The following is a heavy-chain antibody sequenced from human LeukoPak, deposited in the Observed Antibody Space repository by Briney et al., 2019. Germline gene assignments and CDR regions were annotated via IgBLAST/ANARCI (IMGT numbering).Heavy chain of an antibody. CDR3: AREDTAMVTPLHYYYVMDV. J-gene: IGHJ6*02. CDR1: GYTFTGYY. D-gene: IGHD5-18*01. V-gene: IGHV1-2*02. CDR2: INPNSGGT. Sequence: ASVKVSCKASGYTFTGYYMHWVLQAPGQGLEWMGWINPNSGGTNYAQKFQGRVTMTRDTSISTAYMELSRLRADDTAVYYCAREDTAMVTPLHYYYVMDVWGQETTVTVSS.